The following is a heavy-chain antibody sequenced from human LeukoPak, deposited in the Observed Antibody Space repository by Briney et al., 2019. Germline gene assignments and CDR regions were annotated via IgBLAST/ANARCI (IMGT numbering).Heavy chain of an antibody. V-gene: IGHV1-69*06. CDR1: GGTFSSYA. CDR3: ARRRKRYSSSWDLFDP. Sequence: ASVKVSRKASGGTFSSYAISWVRQAPGQGLEWMGGIIPIFGTANYAQKFQGRVTITADKSTSTAYMELSSLRSEDTAVYYCARRRKRYSSSWDLFDPWGQGTLVTVSS. J-gene: IGHJ5*02. D-gene: IGHD6-13*01. CDR2: IIPIFGTA.